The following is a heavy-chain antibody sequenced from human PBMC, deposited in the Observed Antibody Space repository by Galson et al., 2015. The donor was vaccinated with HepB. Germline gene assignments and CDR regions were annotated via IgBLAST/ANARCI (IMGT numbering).Heavy chain of an antibody. CDR1: GFTFNNYG. V-gene: IGHV3-30*18. CDR2: ISYHGSNK. D-gene: IGHD3-16*01. J-gene: IGHJ6*02. CDR3: AKALVDFGGRSFQNTMDG. Sequence: LRLSCAASGFTFNNYGMFWVRQTPGKGLEWVAVISYHGSNKYCDDSVKGRFTISKDNSKNTVHLQMNTLRVDDTAVYYCAKALVDFGGRSFQNTMDGWGQETTVTLSS.